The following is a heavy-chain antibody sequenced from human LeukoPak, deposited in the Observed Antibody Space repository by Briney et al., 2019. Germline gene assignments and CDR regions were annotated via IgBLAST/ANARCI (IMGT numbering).Heavy chain of an antibody. CDR2: ISAYNGNT. CDR1: GYTFTSYG. J-gene: IGHJ6*02. Sequence: ASVKVSCKASGYTFTSYGISWVRQAPGQGLEWMGWISAYNGNTNYAQKLQGRVTMTTDTSTSTAYMELRSLRSDDTAVYYCARVRLGSIFGVVNYYYYGMDVWGQGTTVTVSS. CDR3: ARVRLGSIFGVVNYYYYGMDV. V-gene: IGHV1-18*01. D-gene: IGHD3-3*01.